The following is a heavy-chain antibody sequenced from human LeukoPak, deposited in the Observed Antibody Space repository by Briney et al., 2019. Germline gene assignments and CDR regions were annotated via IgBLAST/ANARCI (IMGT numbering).Heavy chain of an antibody. CDR2: FYPGDSDT. CDR1: GYPFSTYW. Sequence: GESLKISCKSSGYPFSTYWIAWVRQMPGKGREWMGIFYPGDSDTRYSPSFQGQVTISADISINTAYLQWTSLKASDTAMYYCARSGTRGFDYWGQGTLVTVSP. D-gene: IGHD3-10*01. CDR3: ARSGTRGFDY. J-gene: IGHJ4*02. V-gene: IGHV5-51*01.